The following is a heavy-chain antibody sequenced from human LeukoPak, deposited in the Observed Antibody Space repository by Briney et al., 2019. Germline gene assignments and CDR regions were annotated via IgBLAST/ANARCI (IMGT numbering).Heavy chain of an antibody. V-gene: IGHV3-48*01. CDR1: GFTFSSSS. CDR3: ARHIPFDC. J-gene: IGHJ4*02. Sequence: GGSLRLSCAASGFTFSSSSMNWVRQAPEKGLEWVSYISTSGGTIYYADSVKGRFTISRDNAKNSLYLQMDSLRAEDTAVYYCARHIPFDCWGQGTLVTVSS. CDR2: ISTSGGTI. D-gene: IGHD2-21*01.